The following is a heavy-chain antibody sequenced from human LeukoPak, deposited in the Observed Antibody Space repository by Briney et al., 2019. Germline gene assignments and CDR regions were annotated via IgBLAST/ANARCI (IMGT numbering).Heavy chain of an antibody. CDR3: ARESAAMIEGY. J-gene: IGHJ4*02. CDR2: INHSGST. D-gene: IGHD3-22*01. CDR1: GGSFSGYY. V-gene: IGHV4-34*01. Sequence: SETLSLTCAVYGGSFSGYYWSWIRQPPGKGLEWIGEINHSGSTYYNPSLKSRVTISVDTSKNQFSLKLSSVTAADTAVYYCARESAAMIEGYWGQGTLVTVSS.